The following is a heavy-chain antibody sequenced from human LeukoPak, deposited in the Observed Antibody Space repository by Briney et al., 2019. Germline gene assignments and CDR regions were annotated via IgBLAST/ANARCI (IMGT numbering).Heavy chain of an antibody. CDR2: IWYDGSNK. J-gene: IGHJ4*02. CDR3: ARADCGGDCYSRPDY. D-gene: IGHD2-21*02. Sequence: GGSLRLSCAASGFTFSTYGMHWVRQAPGKGLEWVAVIWYDGSNKYYADSVKGRLTISRDNSKNTLYLQMNSLRAEDTAVYYCARADCGGDCYSRPDYWGQGTLVTVSS. CDR1: GFTFSTYG. V-gene: IGHV3-33*01.